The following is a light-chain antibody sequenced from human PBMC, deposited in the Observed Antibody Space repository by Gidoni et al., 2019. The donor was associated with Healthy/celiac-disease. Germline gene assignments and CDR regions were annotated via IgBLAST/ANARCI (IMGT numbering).Light chain of an antibody. CDR1: QSISSY. CDR2: AAS. J-gene: IGKJ1*01. CDR3: QQSYSTPRT. Sequence: DIQMTQSPSSLSASVGDRVTRTCRASQSISSYVNWYQQKPGKAPKLMIYAASSLQSGVPSSFSGSGSGTYFTLTIRSLQHEDFANYYCQQSYSTPRTFGQGTKVEIK. V-gene: IGKV1-39*01.